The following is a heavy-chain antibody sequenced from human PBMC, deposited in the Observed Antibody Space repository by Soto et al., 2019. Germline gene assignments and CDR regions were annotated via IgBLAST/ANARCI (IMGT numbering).Heavy chain of an antibody. J-gene: IGHJ6*02. V-gene: IGHV3-74*03. CDR1: GLTFRSYW. CDR3: AKGRSYYSYYGVDV. CDR2: INTDGSVA. Sequence: GGSLRLSCAASGLTFRSYWMHWVRQAPGKGLVWVSRINTDGSVAMYVDSVKGRFTISRDNAKNSLYLQMNSLRAEDTALYYCAKGRSYYSYYGVDVWGQGTTVTVSS.